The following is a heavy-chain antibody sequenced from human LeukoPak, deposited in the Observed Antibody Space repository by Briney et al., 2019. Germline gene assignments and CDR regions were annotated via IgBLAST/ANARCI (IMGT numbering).Heavy chain of an antibody. CDR2: IIPIFGTA. D-gene: IGHD3-22*01. Sequence: GASVKVSCKASRGTFSSYAISWVRQAPGQGLEWMGGIIPIFGTANYAQKFQGRVTMTTDTSTSTAYMELRSLRSDDTAVYYCARGGHQSPYITMIVAGGTDAFDIWGQGTMVTVSS. CDR3: ARGGHQSPYITMIVAGGTDAFDI. J-gene: IGHJ3*02. CDR1: RGTFSSYA. V-gene: IGHV1-69*05.